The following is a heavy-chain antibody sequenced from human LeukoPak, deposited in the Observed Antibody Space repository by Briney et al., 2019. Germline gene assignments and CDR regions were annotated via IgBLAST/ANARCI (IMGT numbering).Heavy chain of an antibody. CDR1: ANTFTDFY. CDR3: ARDQAAITTPLAWSFAL. J-gene: IGHJ2*01. CDR2: FNPAGGRT. D-gene: IGHD1-14*01. V-gene: IGHV1-46*01. Sequence: ASVKVSCKASANTFTDFYMHWVRQAPGQGLEWMGIFNPAGGRTSFAQKFQGRVTITRDTSTNTLYMELSSLRSEATAVYYCARDQAAITTPLAWSFALWGRGTLVTVSS.